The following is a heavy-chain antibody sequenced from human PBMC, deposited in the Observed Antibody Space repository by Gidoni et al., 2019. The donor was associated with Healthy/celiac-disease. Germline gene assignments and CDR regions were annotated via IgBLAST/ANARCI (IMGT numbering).Heavy chain of an antibody. D-gene: IGHD2-21*02. V-gene: IGHV3-11*01. J-gene: IGHJ4*02. CDR2: ISSSGSTI. CDR1: GITFSDYY. Sequence: QVQLVESGGGWVEPGGSQRLPCAASGITFSDYYMSWIRQAPGKGLEWVSYISSSGSTIYFADSVKGRFTISRDNAKNSLYLQMNSLRAEDTAVYYCARDAGDLIFDYWGQGTLVTVSS. CDR3: ARDAGDLIFDY.